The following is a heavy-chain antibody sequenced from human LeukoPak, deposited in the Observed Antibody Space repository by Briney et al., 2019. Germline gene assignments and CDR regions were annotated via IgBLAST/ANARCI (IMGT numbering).Heavy chain of an antibody. V-gene: IGHV3-21*01. J-gene: IGHJ3*02. Sequence: PGGSLRLFCAASGFTFSSYSMNWVRQAPGKGLEWVPSISSSSSYIYYADSVKGRFTISRDNAKNSLYLQMNSLRAEDTAVYYCARDREEIAARPGFDAFDIWGQGTMVTVSS. CDR1: GFTFSSYS. CDR2: ISSSSSYI. CDR3: ARDREEIAARPGFDAFDI. D-gene: IGHD6-6*01.